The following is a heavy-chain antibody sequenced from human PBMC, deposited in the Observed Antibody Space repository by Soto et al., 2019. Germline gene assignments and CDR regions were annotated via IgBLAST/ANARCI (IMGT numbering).Heavy chain of an antibody. CDR1: GFTFSSYG. Sequence: GGSLRLSCAASGFTFSSYGMHWVRQAPGKGLEWVAVISYDGNNKYYGDSVKGRFTISRDNSKNTLYLQMNSLRAEDTAVYYCAKWFKYTSPLHGMDVWGQGTTVTVSS. CDR3: AKWFKYTSPLHGMDV. J-gene: IGHJ6*02. V-gene: IGHV3-30*18. CDR2: ISYDGNNK. D-gene: IGHD2-2*02.